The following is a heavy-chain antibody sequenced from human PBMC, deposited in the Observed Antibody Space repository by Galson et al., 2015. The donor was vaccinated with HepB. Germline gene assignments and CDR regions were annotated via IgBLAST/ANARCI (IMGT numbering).Heavy chain of an antibody. Sequence: SLRLSCAASGFSFSSYRMNWVRQAPGKGLEWVSHISGSSDTRYYADSVKGRFTISRDNGKNSLYLQMNSLRDEDTAIYYCARDVVSDYVPAPLDQWGQGTLVTVSS. CDR2: ISGSSDTR. V-gene: IGHV3-48*02. CDR3: ARDVVSDYVPAPLDQ. J-gene: IGHJ4*02. D-gene: IGHD4-17*01. CDR1: GFSFSSYR.